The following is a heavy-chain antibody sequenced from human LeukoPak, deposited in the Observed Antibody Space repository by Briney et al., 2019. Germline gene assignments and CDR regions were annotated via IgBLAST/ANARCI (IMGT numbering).Heavy chain of an antibody. V-gene: IGHV1-69*01. Sequence: EASVKVSCKASGGTFSSYAISWVRQAPGQGVEWMGGIIPIFGTANYAQKFQGRVTITADESTSTAYMELSSLRSEDTAVYYCAVLAAAGKSVDWGQGTLVTVSS. CDR2: IIPIFGTA. D-gene: IGHD6-13*01. CDR1: GGTFSSYA. J-gene: IGHJ4*02. CDR3: AVLAAAGKSVD.